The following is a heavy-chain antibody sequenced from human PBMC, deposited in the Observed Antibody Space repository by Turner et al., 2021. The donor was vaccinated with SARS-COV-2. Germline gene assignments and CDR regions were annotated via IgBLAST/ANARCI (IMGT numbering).Heavy chain of an antibody. CDR3: ARDLGGLRFDY. J-gene: IGHJ4*02. D-gene: IGHD2-15*01. V-gene: IGHV3-53*01. Sequence: EVQLVESGGGLIQPGGSLRLYCADSGFTVSGNYMSWVRQAPGKGLEWVSVIYSGGSTFYADSVKGRFTISKNNSKNTLYLQMNSLRAEDTAVYYCARDLGGLRFDYWGQGTLVTVSS. CDR1: GFTVSGNY. CDR2: IYSGGST.